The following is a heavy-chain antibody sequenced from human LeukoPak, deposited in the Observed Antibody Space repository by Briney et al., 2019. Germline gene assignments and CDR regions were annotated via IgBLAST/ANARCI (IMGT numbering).Heavy chain of an antibody. D-gene: IGHD3-10*01. CDR3: ARDRSCGSGSPCYYMDV. V-gene: IGHV1-46*01. Sequence: ASVKVSCKASGYTFTSYYMHWVRQAPEQGLEWMGIINPSGGSTSYAQKFQGRVTMTRDMSTSTVYMELSSLRSEDTAVYYCARDRSCGSGSPCYYMDVWGKGTTVTVSS. CDR2: INPSGGST. J-gene: IGHJ6*03. CDR1: GYTFTSYY.